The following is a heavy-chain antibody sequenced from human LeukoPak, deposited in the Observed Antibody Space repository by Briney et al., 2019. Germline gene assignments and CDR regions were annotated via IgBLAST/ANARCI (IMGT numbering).Heavy chain of an antibody. CDR3: ARDYSTVTTFFDY. CDR2: ITGGSTTI. V-gene: IGHV3-48*01. D-gene: IGHD4-17*01. Sequence: GGSLRLSCATSGFTFSAYDMNWARQAPGKGLEWVSYITGGSTTIYYADSVKGRFTISRDNAKNSLYLQMNSLRAEDTAVYYCARDYSTVTTFFDYWGQGTLVTVSS. J-gene: IGHJ4*02. CDR1: GFTFSAYD.